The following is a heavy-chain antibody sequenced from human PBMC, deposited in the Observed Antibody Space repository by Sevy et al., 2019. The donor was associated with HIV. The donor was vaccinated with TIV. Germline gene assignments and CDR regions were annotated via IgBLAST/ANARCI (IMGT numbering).Heavy chain of an antibody. V-gene: IGHV1-18*01. CDR1: GYTFIKHP. CDR2: SRTYNGET. D-gene: IGHD3-22*01. CDR3: ARDSDGSGRYYLDYFDS. J-gene: IGHJ4*02. Sequence: ASVKVSCKTSGYTFIKHPLSWVRQAPGQGLEWMGCSRTYNGETKYAQKFQGRATMTTDTSTSTAYMELRSLRSDDTAVYYCARDSDGSGRYYLDYFDSWAQGTLVTVSS.